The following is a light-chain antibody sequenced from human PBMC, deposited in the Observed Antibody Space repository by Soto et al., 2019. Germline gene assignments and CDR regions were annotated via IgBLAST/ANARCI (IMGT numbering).Light chain of an antibody. J-gene: IGKJ4*02. CDR3: QHGERTPLT. CDR2: AAS. Sequence: DIQMTQSPSSLSSSVGDRVTITCRASQSISTYLHWYQQKPGKAPNLLIYAASTLQSGVPSRFSGSGSGTDFTLTISSLQPEDFATYFCQHGERTPLTFGGGTKVDIK. V-gene: IGKV1-39*01. CDR1: QSISTY.